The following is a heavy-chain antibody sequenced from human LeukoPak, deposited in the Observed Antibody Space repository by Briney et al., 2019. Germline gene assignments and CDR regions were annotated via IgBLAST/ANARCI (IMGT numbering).Heavy chain of an antibody. CDR1: GYTFTGYY. Sequence: ASVKVSCKASGYTFTGYYMHWVRQAPGQGLEWMGWINPNSGGTNYAQKFQGRVTMTRDTSISTAYMELSRLRSDDTAVYYCARVPGYSYGYGLSFWGQGTLVTVSS. CDR2: INPNSGGT. D-gene: IGHD5-18*01. J-gene: IGHJ4*02. CDR3: ARVPGYSYGYGLSF. V-gene: IGHV1-2*02.